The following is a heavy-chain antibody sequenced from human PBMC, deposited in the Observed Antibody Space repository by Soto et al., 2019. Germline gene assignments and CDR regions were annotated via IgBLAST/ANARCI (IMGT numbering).Heavy chain of an antibody. CDR3: AKGYGASHSPFDY. D-gene: IGHD5-12*01. V-gene: IGHV3-49*04. CDR1: GFTFGDYA. Sequence: GGSLRLSCTTSGFTFGDYALSWVRQAPGKGLEWVGFIRRNAYGGTTDYAASVKGRFTISRDDSKSIAYLQMNSLRAEDTAVYYCAKGYGASHSPFDYWGQGTLVTVSS. J-gene: IGHJ4*02. CDR2: IRRNAYGGTT.